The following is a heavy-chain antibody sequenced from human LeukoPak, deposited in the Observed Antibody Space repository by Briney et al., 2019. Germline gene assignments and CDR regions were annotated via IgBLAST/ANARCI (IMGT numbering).Heavy chain of an antibody. V-gene: IGHV4-39*01. Sequence: KTSETLSLTCTVSGGSISSSSYYWGWIRQPPGKGLEWIGSIYYSGSTWYHPSLKSRVAISVDTSKNQFSLKLSSVTAADTAVYYCARLQRPPGWFDPWGQGTLVTVPS. CDR2: IYYSGST. D-gene: IGHD3-10*01. J-gene: IGHJ5*02. CDR3: ARLQRPPGWFDP. CDR1: GGSISSSSYY.